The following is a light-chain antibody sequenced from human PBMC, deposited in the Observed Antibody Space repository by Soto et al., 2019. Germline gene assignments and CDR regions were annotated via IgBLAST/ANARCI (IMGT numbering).Light chain of an antibody. CDR3: QSYDSSLSGSV. Sequence: QSVLTQPPSVSGAPGQRVTISCTGSSSNIGAGYDVHWYQQLPGTAPKLFIYGNSNRPSGVPDRVSGSKSGTSASLAITGLQAEDEADYYCQSYDSSLSGSVFGGGTQLTVL. V-gene: IGLV1-40*01. CDR1: SSNIGAGYD. CDR2: GNS. J-gene: IGLJ2*01.